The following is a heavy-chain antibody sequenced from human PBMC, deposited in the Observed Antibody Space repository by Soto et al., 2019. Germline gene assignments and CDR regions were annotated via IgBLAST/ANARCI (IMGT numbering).Heavy chain of an antibody. D-gene: IGHD5-18*01. CDR3: LMVTYSGLDV. V-gene: IGHV4-34*01. CDR2: INNRGNT. CDR1: GSSVTTYY. Sequence: TSETLSLTCALSGSSVTTYYWTWIRQPPGKGLDWIGEINNRGNTNYNPSLKSRVTISLDTSKTQFSLKLTSVTAADTAVYYCLMVTYSGLDVWGQGTTVTVSS. J-gene: IGHJ6*02.